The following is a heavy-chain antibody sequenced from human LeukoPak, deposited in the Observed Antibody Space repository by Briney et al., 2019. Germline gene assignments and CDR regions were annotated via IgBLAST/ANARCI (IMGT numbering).Heavy chain of an antibody. CDR3: ARVSAGD. CDR2: IYSGGST. J-gene: IGHJ4*02. CDR1: GFTVSSNY. V-gene: IGHV3-66*02. Sequence: GGSLRLSCAASGFTVSSNYMSWVRQAPGKGLEWVSIIYSGGSTYYADSVKGRFTISRDNSKNTVYLQMNSLRAEDTAVYYCARVSAGDWGQGTLITVSS. D-gene: IGHD4-17*01.